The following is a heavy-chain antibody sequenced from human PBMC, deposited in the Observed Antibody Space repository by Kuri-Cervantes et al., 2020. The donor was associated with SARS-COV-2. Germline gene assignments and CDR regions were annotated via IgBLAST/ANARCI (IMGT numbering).Heavy chain of an antibody. CDR3: ARDDTYYEGSGKNYYYAMDV. Sequence: GGSLRLSCAVSGFHFSDYGMHWVRQAPGKGLEWVAVIWYDGSKKYYADSVKGRFTISRDNSKNTMYLEMNSLRAEDTAVYYYARDDTYYEGSGKNYYYAMDVWGQGTTVTVSS. J-gene: IGHJ6*02. V-gene: IGHV3-33*01. CDR2: IWYDGSKK. CDR1: GFHFSDYG. D-gene: IGHD3-10*01.